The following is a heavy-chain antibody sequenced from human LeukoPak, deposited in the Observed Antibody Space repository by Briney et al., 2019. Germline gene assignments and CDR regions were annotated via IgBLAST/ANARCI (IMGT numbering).Heavy chain of an antibody. Sequence: ASVKVSCKASGYIFTNYFMHWVRQAPGQGLEWMGWINPNSGGTKYAEKTQGRVTMTRDTSISTAYMELSRLRSDHTAVYYCAPANSWHYYIDYWGQGNLVTVSS. D-gene: IGHD6-13*01. CDR2: INPNSGGT. CDR3: APANSWHYYIDY. CDR1: GYIFTNYF. V-gene: IGHV1-2*02. J-gene: IGHJ4*02.